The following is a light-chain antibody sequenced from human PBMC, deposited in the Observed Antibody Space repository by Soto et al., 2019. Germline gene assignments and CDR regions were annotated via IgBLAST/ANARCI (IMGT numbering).Light chain of an antibody. J-gene: IGKJ1*01. CDR2: DAS. Sequence: DIPMTQSPSSLSASVVDRVPITCQASQDISNYLNWYQQKPGKAPKLLIYDASNLETGVPSRFSGSGSGTEFTLTIRSLQSEDFGVYYCQQYNKWWTCGQGTKVDIK. V-gene: IGKV1-33*01. CDR3: QQYNKWWT. CDR1: QDISNY.